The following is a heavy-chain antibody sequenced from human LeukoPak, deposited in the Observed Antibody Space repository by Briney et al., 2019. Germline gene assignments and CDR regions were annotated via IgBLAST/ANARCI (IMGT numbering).Heavy chain of an antibody. CDR3: ARGPNYGDSFPNWYFDL. J-gene: IGHJ2*01. CDR1: GFTFSSYW. V-gene: IGHV3-30*02. D-gene: IGHD4-17*01. CDR2: IRYDGSNK. Sequence: GSLRLSCAASGFTFSSYWMSWVRQAPGKGLEWVAFIRYDGSNKYYADSVKGRFTFSRDNSKNTLYLQMNSLRAEDTAVYYCARGPNYGDSFPNWYFDLWGRGTLVTVSS.